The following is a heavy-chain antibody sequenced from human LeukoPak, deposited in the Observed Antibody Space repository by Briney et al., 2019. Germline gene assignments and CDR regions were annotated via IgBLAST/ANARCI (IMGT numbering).Heavy chain of an antibody. J-gene: IGHJ4*02. Sequence: SETLSLTCTVSGGSISSYYWSWIRQPPGKGLEWIGYIYSSGSTNYNPSLESRVTISVDTSKNQFSLKLSSVTAADTAVYHCARHYYHSSGSYSFDYWGQGTLVTVSS. CDR1: GGSISSYY. D-gene: IGHD3-22*01. CDR2: IYSSGST. V-gene: IGHV4-59*01. CDR3: ARHYYHSSGSYSFDY.